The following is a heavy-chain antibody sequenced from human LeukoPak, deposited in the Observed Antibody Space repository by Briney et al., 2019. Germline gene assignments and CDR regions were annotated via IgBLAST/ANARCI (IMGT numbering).Heavy chain of an antibody. CDR3: ARGRALDYGSGSYGY. V-gene: IGHV3-48*04. CDR2: ISSSSSTI. CDR1: GFTFSSYS. Sequence: GGSLRLSCAASGFTFSSYSMNWVRQAPGKGLEWVSYISSSSSTIYYADSVKGRFTISRDNAKNSLYLQMNSLRAEDTAVYYCARGRALDYGSGSYGYWGQGTLVTVSS. J-gene: IGHJ4*02. D-gene: IGHD3-10*01.